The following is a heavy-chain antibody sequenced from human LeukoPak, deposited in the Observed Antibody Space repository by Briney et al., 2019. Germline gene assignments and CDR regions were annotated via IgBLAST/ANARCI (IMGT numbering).Heavy chain of an antibody. D-gene: IGHD7-27*01. CDR3: ARDHNWGPDD. Sequence: GASVKVSCKTSGHTFTDHYFHWLRQAPGQGLEWMGWIHPKSGDTNYAERFQGRVSLTRDTSISTAYMELSSLRSDDTAVYYCARDHNWGPDDWGQGTLVSVSS. J-gene: IGHJ4*02. CDR1: GHTFTDHY. V-gene: IGHV1-2*02. CDR2: IHPKSGDT.